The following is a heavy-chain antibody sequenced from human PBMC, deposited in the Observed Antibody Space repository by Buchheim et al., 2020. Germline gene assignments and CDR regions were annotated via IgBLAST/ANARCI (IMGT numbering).Heavy chain of an antibody. D-gene: IGHD3-22*01. CDR2: IYYSGNT. CDR3: ARHYYSSGHNSIDY. CDR1: GGSISSSGNY. J-gene: IGHJ4*02. Sequence: QLQLQESGPGLVKPSETLSLTCTVSGGSISSSGNYWGWIRQSPGKGLEWIGCIYYSGNTYYNPSLKSRVTISVDTSKNQFSLKLSSVTAADTAIYYCARHYYSSGHNSIDYWGQG. V-gene: IGHV4-39*01.